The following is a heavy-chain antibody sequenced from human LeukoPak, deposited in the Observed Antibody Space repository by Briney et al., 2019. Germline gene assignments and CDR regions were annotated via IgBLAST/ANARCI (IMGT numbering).Heavy chain of an antibody. CDR1: GGSISSYY. J-gene: IGHJ4*02. CDR2: IYYSGST. V-gene: IGHV4-59*01. Sequence: SETLSLTCTVSGGSISSYYWSWIRQPPGKGLEWIGYIYYSGSTNYNPSLKSRVTISVDTSKNQFSLKLSPVTAADTAVYYCARVLSSSSKAFDYWGQGTLVTVSS. D-gene: IGHD6-6*01. CDR3: ARVLSSSSKAFDY.